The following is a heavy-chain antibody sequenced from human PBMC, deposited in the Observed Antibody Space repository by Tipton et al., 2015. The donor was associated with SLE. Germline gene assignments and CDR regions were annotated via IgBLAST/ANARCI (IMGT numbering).Heavy chain of an antibody. J-gene: IGHJ4*02. CDR1: GGSISSSSYY. CDR3: ARPTYSSGWYYFDY. V-gene: IGHV4-39*07. Sequence: LRLSCTVSGGSISSSSYYWGWIRQPPGKGLEWIGSIYYSGSTYYNPSLKSRVTISVDTSKNQFSLKLSSVTAADTAVYYCARPTYSSGWYYFDYWGQGTLVTVSS. CDR2: IYYSGST. D-gene: IGHD6-19*01.